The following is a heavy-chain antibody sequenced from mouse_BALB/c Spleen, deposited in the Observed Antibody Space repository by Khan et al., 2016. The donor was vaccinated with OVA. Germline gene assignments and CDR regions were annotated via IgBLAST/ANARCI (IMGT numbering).Heavy chain of an antibody. CDR1: GFTFSSYG. CDR2: FSGDSNTI. Sequence: EVELVESGGGLVQPGGSRKLSCAVSGFTFSSYGMHWVRQAPEKGLEWVAYFSGDSNTIYYADTVKGRFTISRDNPKNTLFLQMTSLMSEDTARYYCATSYFYGYYFDYWGPGTTLTVSS. V-gene: IGHV5-17*02. CDR3: ATSYFYGYYFDY. D-gene: IGHD1-1*01. J-gene: IGHJ2*01.